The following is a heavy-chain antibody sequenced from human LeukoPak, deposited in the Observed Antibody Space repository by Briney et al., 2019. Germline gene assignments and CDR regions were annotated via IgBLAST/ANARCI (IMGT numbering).Heavy chain of an antibody. Sequence: SETLSLTCTVSGYSISSGYYWCWIRPPPGKGLEWIGSIYHSGSTYYNPSLKSRVTISVDASKNQFSLKLSSVTAADTAVYYCSRAVRFYGTAVTDAFDIWGQGTTVTVSS. CDR1: GYSISSGYY. J-gene: IGHJ3*02. CDR2: IYHSGST. V-gene: IGHV4-38-2*02. CDR3: SRAVRFYGTAVTDAFDI. D-gene: IGHD4-17*01.